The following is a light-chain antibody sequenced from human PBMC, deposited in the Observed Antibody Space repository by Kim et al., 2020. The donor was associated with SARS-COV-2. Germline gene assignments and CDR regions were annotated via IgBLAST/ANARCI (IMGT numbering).Light chain of an antibody. Sequence: DIVMTQSPLSLPVTPGEPASISCRSSQSLLHSNGYNYLDWYLQKPGQSPQLLIYLGSNRASGVPDRFSGSGSGTDFTLKISRVEAEDVGVYYCMQALQTPPWTFGQGTKWISN. CDR1: QSLLHSNGYNY. V-gene: IGKV2-28*01. CDR2: LGS. J-gene: IGKJ1*01. CDR3: MQALQTPPWT.